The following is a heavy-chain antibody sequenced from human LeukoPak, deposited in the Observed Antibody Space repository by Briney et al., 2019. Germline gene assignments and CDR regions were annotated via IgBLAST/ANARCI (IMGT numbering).Heavy chain of an antibody. J-gene: IGHJ4*02. CDR1: GGSISSGSYY. CDR2: IYTSGST. Sequence: SQTLSLTCTVSGGSISSGSYYWSWIRQPAEKGLEWIGRIYTSGSTYYNPSLKSRATITVDTSNDQLSLKLSSVTAADTAVYYCAQYSSRSFYFDYWGQGTLVTVSS. D-gene: IGHD3-22*01. V-gene: IGHV4-61*02. CDR3: AQYSSRSFYFDY.